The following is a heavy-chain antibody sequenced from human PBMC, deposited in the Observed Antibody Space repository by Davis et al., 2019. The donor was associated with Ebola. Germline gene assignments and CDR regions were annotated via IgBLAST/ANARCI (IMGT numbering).Heavy chain of an antibody. D-gene: IGHD5-12*01. CDR2: INAGNGNT. CDR3: ARVGNSWIYFDY. J-gene: IGHJ4*02. CDR1: RYTFTSYA. V-gene: IGHV1-3*01. Sequence: AASVTVSCKASRYTFTSYAMHWVRQAPGQRLEWMGWINAGNGNTKYSQKFQGRVTMTRDTSTSTVYMELSSLSSEDTAVYYCARVGNSWIYFDYWGQGTLVTVSS.